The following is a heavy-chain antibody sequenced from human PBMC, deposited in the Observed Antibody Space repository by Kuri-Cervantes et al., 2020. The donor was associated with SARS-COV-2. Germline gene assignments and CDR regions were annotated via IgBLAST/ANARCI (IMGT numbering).Heavy chain of an antibody. CDR3: AKVVSGPLIGADAFEM. J-gene: IGHJ3*02. Sequence: GESLKISCAASGFTFSSYAMSWVRQASGKGLEWVSAISGDGGTTKYADSVKGRLTISRDNSKNTLYLQMNNLRAEDSAVYYCAKVVSGPLIGADAFEMRGQGTMVTVSS. CDR1: GFTFSSYA. CDR2: ISGDGGTT. V-gene: IGHV3-23*01. D-gene: IGHD3-16*02.